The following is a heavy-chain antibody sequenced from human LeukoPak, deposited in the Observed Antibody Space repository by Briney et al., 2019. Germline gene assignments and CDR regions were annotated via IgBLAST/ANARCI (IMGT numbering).Heavy chain of an antibody. Sequence: SETLSLTCTVSGGSISSSNYYWGWIRQPPGKGLEWIGSIHYSGSTYYNPSLKSRVTISVDTSKNQFSLKLSSVTAADTAVYYCARLGSSYRRAFDIWGQGTMVTVSS. CDR3: ARLGSSYRRAFDI. CDR2: IHYSGST. V-gene: IGHV4-39*07. CDR1: GGSISSSNYY. J-gene: IGHJ3*02. D-gene: IGHD6-13*01.